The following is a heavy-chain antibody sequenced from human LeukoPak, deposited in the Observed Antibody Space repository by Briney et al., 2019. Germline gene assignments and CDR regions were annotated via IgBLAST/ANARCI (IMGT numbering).Heavy chain of an antibody. CDR3: ARRPLFRDAFDI. J-gene: IGHJ3*02. CDR1: GGSISSSSYY. D-gene: IGHD3-3*01. V-gene: IGHV4-39*01. CDR2: IYYSGST. Sequence: SETLSLTCTVSGGSISSSSYYWGWIRQPPGKGLEWIGSIYYSGSTYYNPSLKSRVTISVDTSKNQFSLKLSSVTAADTAVYYCARRPLFRDAFDIWGQGTMVTVSS.